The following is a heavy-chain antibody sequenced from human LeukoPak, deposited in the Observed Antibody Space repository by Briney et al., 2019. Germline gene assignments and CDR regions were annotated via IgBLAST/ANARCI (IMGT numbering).Heavy chain of an antibody. CDR2: ISSSSSTI. V-gene: IGHV3-48*01. Sequence: PGGSLRLSCAASGFTFSSYCMNWVRQAPGKGLGWVSYISSSSSTIYYADSVKGRFTISRDNAKNSLYLQMNSLRAEDTAVYYCAREMNTAPDYWGQGTLVTVSS. D-gene: IGHD5-18*01. CDR1: GFTFSSYC. CDR3: AREMNTAPDY. J-gene: IGHJ4*02.